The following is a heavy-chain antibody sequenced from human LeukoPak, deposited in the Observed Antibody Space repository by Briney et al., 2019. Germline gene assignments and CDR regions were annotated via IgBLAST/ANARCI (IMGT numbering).Heavy chain of an antibody. J-gene: IGHJ4*02. CDR3: ARARDDDVWGSYPTCFDF. V-gene: IGHV4-61*02. CDR2: IYNSGST. CDR1: GGSISSGTYY. Sequence: SQTLSLTCTVSGGSISSGTYYWTWIRQPAGKGLEWIGRIYNSGSTSYNPSLKSRVTISMDTSKNQFSLKLSSVTAADTAMYYCARARDDDVWGSYPTCFDFWGQGTLVTVSP. D-gene: IGHD3-16*02.